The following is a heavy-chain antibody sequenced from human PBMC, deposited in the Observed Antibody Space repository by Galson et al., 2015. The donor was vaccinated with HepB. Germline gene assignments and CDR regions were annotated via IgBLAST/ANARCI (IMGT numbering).Heavy chain of an antibody. CDR1: GYTFTSYG. Sequence: SVKVSCKASGYTFTSYGISWVRQAPGQGLEWMGWISAYNGNTNYAQKLQGRVTMTTDTSTSTAYMELRSLRSDDTAVYYCARLRGYSYGSTYYYYYGMDVWGQGTTVTVSS. J-gene: IGHJ6*02. CDR2: ISAYNGNT. D-gene: IGHD5-18*01. CDR3: ARLRGYSYGSTYYYYYGMDV. V-gene: IGHV1-18*04.